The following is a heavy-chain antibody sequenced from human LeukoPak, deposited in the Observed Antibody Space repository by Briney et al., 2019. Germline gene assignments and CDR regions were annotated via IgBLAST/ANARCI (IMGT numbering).Heavy chain of an antibody. CDR1: GFTFSSYS. CDR2: ISSSGSTI. J-gene: IGHJ4*02. Sequence: GGSLRLSCAASGFTFSSYSMNWVRQAPGKGLEWVSYISSSGSTIYYADSVKGRFTISRDNAKNSLYLQMNSLRAEDTAVYYCARDVDYANPRHDYWGQGTLVTVSS. CDR3: ARDVDYANPRHDY. D-gene: IGHD4/OR15-4a*01. V-gene: IGHV3-48*04.